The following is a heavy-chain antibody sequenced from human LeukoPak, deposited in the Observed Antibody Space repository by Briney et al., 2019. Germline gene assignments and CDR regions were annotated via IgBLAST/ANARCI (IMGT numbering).Heavy chain of an antibody. V-gene: IGHV3-11*01. CDR1: GFTVSSNY. J-gene: IGHJ4*02. D-gene: IGHD1-26*01. Sequence: PGGSLRLSCAASGFTVSSNYMSWVRQAPGKGLEWVSYISSSGTTIYYADSVKGRFTISRDNAKNSLYLQMNSLRAEDTAVYYCARDGSYWDFDYWGQGTLVTVSS. CDR3: ARDGSYWDFDY. CDR2: ISSSGTTI.